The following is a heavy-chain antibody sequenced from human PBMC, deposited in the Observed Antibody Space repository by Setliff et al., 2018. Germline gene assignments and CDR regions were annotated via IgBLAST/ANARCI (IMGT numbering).Heavy chain of an antibody. CDR2: MSNDGSDK. Sequence: GGSLRLSCAASGVTFSRHAMHWVRQAPGKGLEWVAVMSNDGSDKNYADSVKGRFTISRDNSKNTLYLQMNSLRAEDTAVYYCARGYYIPRGSHIVAYYYMDVWGKGTPVTVS. CDR3: ARGYYIPRGSHIVAYYYMDV. D-gene: IGHD3-3*01. CDR1: GVTFSRHA. V-gene: IGHV3-30*01. J-gene: IGHJ6*03.